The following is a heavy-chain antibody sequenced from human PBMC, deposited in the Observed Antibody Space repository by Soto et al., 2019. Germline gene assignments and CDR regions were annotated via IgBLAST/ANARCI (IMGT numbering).Heavy chain of an antibody. J-gene: IGHJ4*02. CDR1: DGSVSSGSYY. D-gene: IGHD3-3*01. V-gene: IGHV4-61*01. CDR3: ARGQAFWTGYYRMPYYFDY. CDR2: LYYSGST. Sequence: TLSLTCTVSDGSVSSGSYYWSWIRQPPGKGLEYIGYLYYSGSTNYDPSLKSRVTISVDTPKNQFSLELTSVTAADTAVYYCARGQAFWTGYYRMPYYFDYWGQGALVTVSS.